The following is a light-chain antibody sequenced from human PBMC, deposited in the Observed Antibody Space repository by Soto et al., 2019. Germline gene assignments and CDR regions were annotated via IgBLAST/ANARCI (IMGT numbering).Light chain of an antibody. V-gene: IGKV1-8*01. CDR1: QGISSY. J-gene: IGKJ2*02. Sequence: AIRMTQSPSSLSASTGDRVTITCRASQGISSYLAWYQQKPGKGPKLLIYAASTLQSEFPSRFSGRGSGTDFTLSISCLQSEGFATYCSQQYYSYPRTFGQGTKLEIK. CDR2: AAS. CDR3: QQYYSYPRT.